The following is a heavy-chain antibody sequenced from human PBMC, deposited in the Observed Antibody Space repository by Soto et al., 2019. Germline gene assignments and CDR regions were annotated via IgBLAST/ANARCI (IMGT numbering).Heavy chain of an antibody. V-gene: IGHV3-74*01. CDR1: GFTFSSQW. D-gene: IGHD5-18*01. J-gene: IGHJ4*02. CDR3: ATWRGGYTYGLDH. Sequence: GGSLRLSCTASGFTFSSQWLHWVRQAPGKGLMWISRILNDGTTTDYADTVKGRFTVSRDNAKKTMSLQMNNLRAEDTAVYYCATWRGGYTYGLDHWGQGTPVTVSS. CDR2: ILNDGTTT.